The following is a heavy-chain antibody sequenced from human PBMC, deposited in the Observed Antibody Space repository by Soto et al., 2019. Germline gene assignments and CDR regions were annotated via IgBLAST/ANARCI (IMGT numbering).Heavy chain of an antibody. V-gene: IGHV3-21*01. CDR2: ISSSSSYI. CDR1: GFTFSSCS. CDR3: ARGSYDFWSGSPPRGMDV. D-gene: IGHD3-3*01. Sequence: PGGSLRLSCAASGFTFSSCSMNWVRQAPGKGLEWVSSISSSSSYIYYADSVKGRFTISRDNAKNSLYLQMNSLRAEDTAVYYCARGSYDFWSGSPPRGMDVWGQGPTVTVSS. J-gene: IGHJ6*02.